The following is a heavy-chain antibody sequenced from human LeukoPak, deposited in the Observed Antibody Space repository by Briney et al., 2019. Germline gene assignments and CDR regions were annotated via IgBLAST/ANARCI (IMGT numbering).Heavy chain of an antibody. D-gene: IGHD5-18*01. Sequence: EASVKVSCKTSGYTFSDYYMHWVRQAPGQGLEWMGWINPNSGVTIYAQRFQGRVTLTRDTSISTAYMELKSLRSDDTAVYYCARDLNDYCATTNCFTATGVDTTVVDNWGQGTLVTVSS. CDR1: GYTFSDYY. J-gene: IGHJ4*02. V-gene: IGHV1-2*02. CDR2: INPNSGVT. CDR3: ARDLNDYCATTNCFTATGVDTTVVDN.